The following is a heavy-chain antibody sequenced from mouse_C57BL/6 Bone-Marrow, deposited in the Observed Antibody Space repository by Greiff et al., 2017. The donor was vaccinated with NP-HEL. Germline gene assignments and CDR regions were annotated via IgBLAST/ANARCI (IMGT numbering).Heavy chain of an antibody. D-gene: IGHD2-12*01. CDR3: VRLLRRRGYYAMDY. CDR1: GFSFNTYA. J-gene: IGHJ4*01. V-gene: IGHV10-1*01. Sequence: EVMLVESGGGLVQPKGSLKLSCAASGFSFNTYAMNWVRQAPGKGLEWVARIRSKSNNYATYYADSVKDRFNISRDDSESMLYLQMNNLKTEDTAMYYCVRLLRRRGYYAMDYWGQGTSVTVSS. CDR2: IRSKSNNYAT.